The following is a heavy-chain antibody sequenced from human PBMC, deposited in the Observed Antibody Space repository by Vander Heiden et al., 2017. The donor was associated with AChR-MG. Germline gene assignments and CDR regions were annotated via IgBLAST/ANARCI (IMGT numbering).Heavy chain of an antibody. J-gene: IGHJ4*02. V-gene: IGHV3-15*01. CDR3: TTDKRSSSWYFRY. CDR2: IKSKTDGGTT. D-gene: IGHD6-13*01. CDR1: GFTFSNAW. Sequence: EVQLVESGGGLVKPGGSLRLSCAASGFTFSNAWMSWVRQAPGKGLEWVGRIKSKTDGGTTDYAAPVKGRFTISRDDSKNTLYLQMNSLKTEDTAVYYCTTDKRSSSWYFRYWGQGTLVTVSS.